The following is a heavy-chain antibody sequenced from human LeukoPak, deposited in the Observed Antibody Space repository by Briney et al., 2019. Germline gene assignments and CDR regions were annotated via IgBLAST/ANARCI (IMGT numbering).Heavy chain of an antibody. J-gene: IGHJ6*02. D-gene: IGHD6-13*01. CDR1: GFTFSSYA. V-gene: IGHV3-23*01. Sequence: GASLRLSCAASGFTFSSYAMSWVRQAPGKGLEWVSAISGSGGSTYYADSVKGRFTISRDNSKNTLYLQMNSLRAEDTAVYYCVKASSSWFDYYYGMDVWGQGTTVTVSS. CDR2: ISGSGGST. CDR3: VKASSSWFDYYYGMDV.